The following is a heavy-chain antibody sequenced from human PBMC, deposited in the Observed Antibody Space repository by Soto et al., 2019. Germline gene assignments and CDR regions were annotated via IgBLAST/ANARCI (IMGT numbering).Heavy chain of an antibody. D-gene: IGHD6-13*01. CDR2: ISSSGSFI. CDR1: GFTFRTYG. Sequence: PGGSLRLSCAASGFTFRTYGMNWVRRAPGGGLEWVASISSSGSFIYYADSVKGRFTISRDDAEKSLYLQMNSLRAEDTALYYCAREPEGIAAALDYWGRGTLVTRLL. V-gene: IGHV3-21*01. CDR3: AREPEGIAAALDY. J-gene: IGHJ4*02.